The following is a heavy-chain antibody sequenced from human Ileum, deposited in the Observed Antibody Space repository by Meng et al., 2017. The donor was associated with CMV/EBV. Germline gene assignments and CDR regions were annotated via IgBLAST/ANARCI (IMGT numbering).Heavy chain of an antibody. CDR2: ISSSSSYI. V-gene: IGHV3-21*01. Sequence: FSGYSLNWVRQAPGKGLEWVSSISSSSSYIYYAASVKGRFTISRDNAKNSLYLQMNSLRAEDTAVYYCARDLVGSGSYYNRNNWFDPWGQGTLVTVSS. CDR3: ARDLVGSGSYYNRNNWFDP. J-gene: IGHJ5*02. CDR1: FSGYS. D-gene: IGHD3-10*01.